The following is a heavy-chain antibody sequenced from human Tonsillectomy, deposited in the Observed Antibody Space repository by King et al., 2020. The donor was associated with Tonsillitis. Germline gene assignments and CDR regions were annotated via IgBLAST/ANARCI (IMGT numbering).Heavy chain of an antibody. Sequence: VQLVESGGGLVQPGGSLRLSCAASGFTFSTYWMNWIRQAPGKGLEWVANIKQDGSEKYYVDSVKGRFTIPRDNAKNSLYLQMNSLRAEDTAVYYCARDPADGSNYWGQGTLVTVSS. D-gene: IGHD5-24*01. CDR3: ARDPADGSNY. CDR2: IKQDGSEK. J-gene: IGHJ4*02. CDR1: GFTFSTYW. V-gene: IGHV3-7*03.